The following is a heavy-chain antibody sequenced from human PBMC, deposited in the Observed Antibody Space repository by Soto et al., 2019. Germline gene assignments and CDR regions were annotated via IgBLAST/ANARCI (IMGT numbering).Heavy chain of an antibody. Sequence: XGTLSLTCTVSGGAVSSGTYYGSWIRQPPGKGLEWIGHIYFTGSTNYNPSLKSRVTMSLDTSRNQFSLKLSSVTAADTAVYYCTRGPPRVQWFDPWGLGTLVTVSS. CDR3: TRGPPRVQWFDP. J-gene: IGHJ5*02. V-gene: IGHV4-61*01. CDR1: GGAVSSGTYY. CDR2: IYFTGST.